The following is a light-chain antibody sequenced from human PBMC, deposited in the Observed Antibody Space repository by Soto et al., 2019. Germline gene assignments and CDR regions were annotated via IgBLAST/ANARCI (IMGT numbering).Light chain of an antibody. CDR1: QSVSSSY. Sequence: EIVLTQSPGTLSLSPGERATLSCRASQSVSSSYLAWYQQKPGQAPRLLIYGASSRATGIPDSFSGSGSGTDFPLTISRLEPEDFAVYYCQQYGSSPLTFGQGTKLEIK. J-gene: IGKJ2*01. CDR3: QQYGSSPLT. CDR2: GAS. V-gene: IGKV3-20*01.